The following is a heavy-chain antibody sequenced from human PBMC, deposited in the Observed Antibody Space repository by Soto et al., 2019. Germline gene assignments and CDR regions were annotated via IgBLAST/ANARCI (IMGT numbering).Heavy chain of an antibody. CDR3: ARSRQLARLPSYFDY. V-gene: IGHV3-11*01. J-gene: IGHJ4*02. CDR1: GFTFSDYY. CDR2: ISSSGSTI. Sequence: QVQLVESGGGLVKPGRSLSLSCAASGFTFSDYYMSWIRQAPGKGLEWVSYISSSGSTIYYADSVKGRFTISGDNARNSRYLQMNSLSAEDTAVYYCARSRQLARLPSYFDYWGQGTLVTVSS. D-gene: IGHD6-13*01.